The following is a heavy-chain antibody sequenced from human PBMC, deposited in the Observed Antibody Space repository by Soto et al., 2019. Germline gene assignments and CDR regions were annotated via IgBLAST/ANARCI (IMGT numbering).Heavy chain of an antibody. Sequence: ETLSLTCTVSGGSISSYYWSWIRRPPGKGLEWIGYIYNSGSTHSNPSLQSRVTISVDTSKNQFSLKLSSVTAADTGIYYCARARITMVREVIKYNMDVWGQGTTVTVSS. CDR1: GGSISSYY. CDR3: ARARITMVREVIKYNMDV. V-gene: IGHV4-59*01. CDR2: IYNSGST. J-gene: IGHJ6*02. D-gene: IGHD3-10*01.